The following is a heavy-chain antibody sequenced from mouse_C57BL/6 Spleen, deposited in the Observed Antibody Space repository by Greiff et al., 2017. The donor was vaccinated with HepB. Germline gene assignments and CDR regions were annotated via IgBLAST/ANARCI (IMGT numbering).Heavy chain of an antibody. J-gene: IGHJ2*01. Sequence: VQLQQSGAELVRPGTSVKMSCKASGYTFTNYWIGWAKQRPGHGLEWIGDIYPGGGYTNYNEKFKGKATLTADKSSSTAYMQFSSLTSEDSAICYCARKDWPYFDYWGQGTTRTVSS. V-gene: IGHV1-63*01. CDR1: GYTFTNYW. CDR2: IYPGGGYT. CDR3: ARKDWPYFDY. D-gene: IGHD4-1*01.